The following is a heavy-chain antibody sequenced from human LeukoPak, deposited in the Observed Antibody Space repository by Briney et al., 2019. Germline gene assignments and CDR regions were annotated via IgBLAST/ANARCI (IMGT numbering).Heavy chain of an antibody. CDR2: IQRDGSDK. V-gene: IGHV3-7*03. D-gene: IGHD4-23*01. CDR1: GFTFSGYW. CDR3: AKYDSGYSLDY. J-gene: IGHJ4*02. Sequence: SGGSLRLSCVASGFTFSGYWMSWVRQAPGKGLEWVAKIQRDGSDKEYVDSVKGRFGISRDNAKNSLFLQMNSLRAEDTVIYFCAKYDSGYSLDYWGQGTLVIVSS.